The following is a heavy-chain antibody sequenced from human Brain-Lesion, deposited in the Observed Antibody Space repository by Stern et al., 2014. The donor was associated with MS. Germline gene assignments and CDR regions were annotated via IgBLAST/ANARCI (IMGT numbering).Heavy chain of an antibody. D-gene: IGHD2-2*01. J-gene: IGHJ6*02. Sequence: QVQLQESGPGLVKPSQTLSLSCTVSGGSISSGGYYWSWIRQPAGKGLEWIGRIFNSGSTSYNPSLQSRVTISLDTSKNQFSLRLNSMTAADTAVYYCARGRVVPGFQYYATDVWGQGTTVIVSS. V-gene: IGHV4-61*02. CDR1: GGSISSGGYY. CDR2: IFNSGST. CDR3: ARGRVVPGFQYYATDV.